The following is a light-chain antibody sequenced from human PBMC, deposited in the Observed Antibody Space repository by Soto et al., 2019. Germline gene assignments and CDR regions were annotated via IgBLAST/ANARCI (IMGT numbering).Light chain of an antibody. Sequence: QSVLTQPASVSGSPGQSITISCTGTASDVGGYNYVSWYQQHPGKAPKLMVHAVSNRPSGISSRFSGSKSGNTASLTISGLQSEDEADYYCFSYAGSTYVFGTGTKVTVL. CDR1: ASDVGGYNY. V-gene: IGLV2-14*01. CDR3: FSYAGSTYV. J-gene: IGLJ1*01. CDR2: AVS.